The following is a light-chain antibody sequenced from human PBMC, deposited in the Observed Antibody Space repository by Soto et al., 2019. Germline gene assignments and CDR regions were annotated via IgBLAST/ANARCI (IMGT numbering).Light chain of an antibody. CDR2: AAS. V-gene: IGKV3-15*01. CDR1: QSVGSD. CDR3: QQYNNWPPWT. Sequence: EIVMTQSPATLSVSLGERATLSCRASQSVGSDLAWYQHKPDQAPRLLIYAASTRAAGIPARFSGSGSGTDFTLTISSLQSEDFAIYYCQQYNNWPPWTFGQGTKVEIK. J-gene: IGKJ1*01.